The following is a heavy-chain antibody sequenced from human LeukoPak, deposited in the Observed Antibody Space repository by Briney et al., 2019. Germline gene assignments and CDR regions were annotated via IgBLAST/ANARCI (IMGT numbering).Heavy chain of an antibody. Sequence: PGGSLRLSCAASGFTFSSYSMNWVRQAPGKGLEWVSSISSSSSYIYYADSVKGRFAISRDNAKNSLYLQMNSLRAEDTAVYYCARVPWGAAPSVYYFDYWGQGTLVTVSS. J-gene: IGHJ4*02. V-gene: IGHV3-21*01. CDR1: GFTFSSYS. D-gene: IGHD1-26*01. CDR2: ISSSSSYI. CDR3: ARVPWGAAPSVYYFDY.